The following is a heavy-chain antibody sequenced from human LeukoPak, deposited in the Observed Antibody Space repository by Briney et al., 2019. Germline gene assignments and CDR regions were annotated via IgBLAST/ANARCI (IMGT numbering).Heavy chain of an antibody. J-gene: IGHJ5*02. Sequence: SETLSLTCTVSGGSISSYYWSWIRQPPGKGLEWIGYIYYSGNTNYNPSLKSRVSLSADTSKNAFFMEVHSVTAADSAIYYCARHTIFCSFINCSPFDPWGQGTLVTVSS. V-gene: IGHV4-59*08. CDR2: IYYSGNT. D-gene: IGHD3-3*01. CDR3: ARHTIFCSFINCSPFDP. CDR1: GGSISSYY.